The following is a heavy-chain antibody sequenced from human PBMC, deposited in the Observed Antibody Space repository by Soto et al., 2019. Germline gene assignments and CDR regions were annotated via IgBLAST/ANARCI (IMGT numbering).Heavy chain of an antibody. D-gene: IGHD3-3*01. V-gene: IGHV3-23*01. Sequence: EVQLLESGGGLVQPGGSLRLSCAASGFTFSSYAMSWVRQAPGKGLEWVSAISGSGGSTYYADSVKGRFTISRDNSKNTLYLQRNSLRAEDTAVYYYAKGGGPYYDFWSGYYSYFDYWGQGTLVTVSS. CDR3: AKGGGPYYDFWSGYYSYFDY. CDR2: ISGSGGST. CDR1: GFTFSSYA. J-gene: IGHJ4*02.